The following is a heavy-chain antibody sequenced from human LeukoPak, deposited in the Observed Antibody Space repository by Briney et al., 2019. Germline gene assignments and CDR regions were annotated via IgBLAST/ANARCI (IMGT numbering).Heavy chain of an antibody. CDR3: ARGGGDDFWSGYYDY. CDR2: INPNSGGT. D-gene: IGHD3-3*01. Sequence: GASVKVSCKASGYTFTGYYMHWVRQASGQGLEWMGWINPNSGGTNYAQKFQGRVTMTRDTSISTAYMELSRLRSDDTAVYYCARGGGDDFWSGYYDYWGQGTLVTVSS. J-gene: IGHJ4*02. V-gene: IGHV1-2*02. CDR1: GYTFTGYY.